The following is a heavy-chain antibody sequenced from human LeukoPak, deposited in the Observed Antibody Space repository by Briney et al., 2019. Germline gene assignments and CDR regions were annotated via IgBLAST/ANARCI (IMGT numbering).Heavy chain of an antibody. CDR3: ARHGAANDY. Sequence: RGESLKISCKDSGYRFTTYWIGRVRQMPGKGLEWMGIIYPSDSDTRYSPSFQGQVTISADKSINTAYLQWSSLEASDTAMYYCARHGAANDYWGQGTLVTVSS. V-gene: IGHV5-51*01. J-gene: IGHJ4*02. CDR1: GYRFTTYW. CDR2: IYPSDSDT. D-gene: IGHD6-13*01.